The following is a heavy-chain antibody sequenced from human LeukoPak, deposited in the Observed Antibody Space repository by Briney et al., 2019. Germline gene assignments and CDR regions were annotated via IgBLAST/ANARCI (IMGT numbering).Heavy chain of an antibody. CDR2: IRSSGTYT. CDR3: AKDGDAGTPSLYGMDG. D-gene: IGHD3-10*01. V-gene: IGHV3-11*05. J-gene: IGHJ6*02. CDR1: GFTFSDYY. Sequence: GGSLRLSCAASGFTFSDYYMCWIRQAPGKGLECVSYIRSSGTYTNYADSVKGRFTISRDNARNSLYLQMNSLRPEDSAVYYCAKDGDAGTPSLYGMDGLGQGTTVTVSS.